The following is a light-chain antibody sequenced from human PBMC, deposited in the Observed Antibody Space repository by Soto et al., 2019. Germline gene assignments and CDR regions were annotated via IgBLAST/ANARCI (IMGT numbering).Light chain of an antibody. CDR2: ANS. J-gene: IGLJ1*01. V-gene: IGLV1-44*01. CDR3: AAWDENLNGWRV. CDR1: TSNIGTNI. Sequence: QSVLSQPPSASGTPGQRVTISCYGTTSNIGTNIVSWYQQLPGTAPKVLIYANSQRPSGVPDRFSGSKSGTSASLAISGLQSEDEADYFCAAWDENLNGWRVFGTGTKVTVL.